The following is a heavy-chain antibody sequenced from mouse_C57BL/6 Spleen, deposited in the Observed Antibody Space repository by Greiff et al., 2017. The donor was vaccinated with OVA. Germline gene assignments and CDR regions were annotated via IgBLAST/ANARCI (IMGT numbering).Heavy chain of an antibody. D-gene: IGHD1-1*01. Sequence: VKLQQSGAELARPGASVKLSCKASGYTFTSYGISWVKQRTGQGLEWIGEIYPRSGNTYYNEKFKGKATLTADKSSSTAYMELRSLTSEDSAVYFCANYYGSSYPFAYWGQGTLVTVSA. CDR2: IYPRSGNT. CDR1: GYTFTSYG. J-gene: IGHJ3*01. V-gene: IGHV1-81*01. CDR3: ANYYGSSYPFAY.